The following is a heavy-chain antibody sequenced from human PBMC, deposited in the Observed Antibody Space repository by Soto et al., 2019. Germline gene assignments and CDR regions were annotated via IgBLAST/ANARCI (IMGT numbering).Heavy chain of an antibody. V-gene: IGHV1-69*13. D-gene: IGHD3-22*01. CDR3: ARDNSGYYYVPDY. J-gene: IGHJ4*02. CDR2: IIPIFGTA. CDR1: GGTFSSFA. Sequence: SVKVSCKASGGTFSSFAISWVRQAPGQGLEWMGGIIPIFGTANYAQKFQGRVTITADESTSTAYMELSSLRSEDTAVYYCARDNSGYYYVPDYWGQGTLVTVSS.